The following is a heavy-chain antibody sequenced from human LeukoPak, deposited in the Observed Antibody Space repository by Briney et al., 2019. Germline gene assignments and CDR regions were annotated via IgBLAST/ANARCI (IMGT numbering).Heavy chain of an antibody. V-gene: IGHV4-39*01. CDR2: IYYVGSP. CDR1: GDSIRSGDSY. CDR3: ARLPITKRAMDV. J-gene: IGHJ4*02. Sequence: SETLSLTCSVSGDSIRSGDSYWGWIRQNPWKGLEWIGSIYYVGSPHYNPSLNSRQVTMSVDTLKNQFSLKLTSVTAADTAVYYCARLPITKRAMDVWGQGTLVTVSS. D-gene: IGHD3-3*01.